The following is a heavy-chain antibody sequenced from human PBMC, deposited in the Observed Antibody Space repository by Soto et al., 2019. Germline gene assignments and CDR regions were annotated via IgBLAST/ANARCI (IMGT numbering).Heavy chain of an antibody. CDR2: INAGNGNT. V-gene: IGHV1-3*01. CDR3: ARSIRLAGDY. Sequence: QVQLVQSGAEVKKPGASVKVSCKASGYTFTSYAMHWVRQAPGQRLEWMGWINAGNGNTKYSQNCQGRVTITRDTSASTADMELSSLRSEDTAVYYCARSIRLAGDYWGQGTLVTVSS. CDR1: GYTFTSYA. J-gene: IGHJ4*02.